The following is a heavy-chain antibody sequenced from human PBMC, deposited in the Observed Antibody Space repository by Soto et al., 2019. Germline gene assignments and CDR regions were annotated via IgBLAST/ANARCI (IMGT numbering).Heavy chain of an antibody. Sequence: ASVKVSCKASGYTFSNFAMHWVRQAPGQRLEWMGWINAGNWNTKYSQKFQARVTITTDTSASTAYMELSSLRSEDTAVYYCAPHTLDTGMPSGYWGQGTLVTVSS. CDR3: APHTLDTGMPSGY. CDR2: INAGNWNT. J-gene: IGHJ4*02. CDR1: GYTFSNFA. V-gene: IGHV1-3*01. D-gene: IGHD5-18*01.